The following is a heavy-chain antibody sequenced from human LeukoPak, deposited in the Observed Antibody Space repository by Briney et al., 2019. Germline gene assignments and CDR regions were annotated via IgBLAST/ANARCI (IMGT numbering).Heavy chain of an antibody. D-gene: IGHD2-15*01. V-gene: IGHV4-34*01. CDR2: IYESGTT. Sequence: SQTLSLTCAVYGESPNSSYWSSVRQPPGDGLEWIGEIYESGTTEYNPSLKSRVTISMVPSKQQFSLSLSSVTAADTAVYYCARGAWATRLGSWGLGTPVIVSS. J-gene: IGHJ4*02. CDR1: GESPNSSY. CDR3: ARGAWATRLGS.